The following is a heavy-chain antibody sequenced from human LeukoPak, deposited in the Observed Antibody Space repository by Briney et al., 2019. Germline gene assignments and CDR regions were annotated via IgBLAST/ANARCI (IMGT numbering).Heavy chain of an antibody. D-gene: IGHD3-10*01. CDR3: ARDGDYGTGSYYRGCIDS. CDR2: IHPRRGDT. V-gene: IGHV1-2*02. Sequence: EASVKVFCKTSGYSFTASYIHWVRQAPGQGLEWMGWIHPRRGDTNYAQKFQGRVTMTRNTSISTAYLDLSSLRSDDTAVYYCARDGDYGTGSYYRGCIDSWGQGTPVTVSP. CDR1: GYSFTASY. J-gene: IGHJ4*02.